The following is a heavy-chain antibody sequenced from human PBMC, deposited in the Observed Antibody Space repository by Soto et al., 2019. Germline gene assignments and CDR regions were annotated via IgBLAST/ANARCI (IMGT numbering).Heavy chain of an antibody. V-gene: IGHV4-59*08. J-gene: IGHJ5*02. CDR2: IYYSGST. CDR3: ARRQGIAAAGTGGRPYNWFDP. D-gene: IGHD6-13*01. Sequence: SETLSLTCTVSGGSISSYYWSWIRQPPGKGLEWIGYIYYSGSTNYNPSLKSRVTISVDTSKNQFSLKLSSVTAADTAVYHCARRQGIAAAGTGGRPYNWFDPWGQGTLVTVSS. CDR1: GGSISSYY.